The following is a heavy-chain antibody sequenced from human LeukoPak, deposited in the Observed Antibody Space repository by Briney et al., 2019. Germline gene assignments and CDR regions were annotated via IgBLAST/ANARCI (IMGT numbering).Heavy chain of an antibody. Sequence: GRSLRLSCAASGFTFSSYAMHWVRQAPGKGLEWVAVISYNGSNKYYADSVKGRFTISRDNSKNTLYLQMNSLRAEDTAVYYCARRPCGGDCYGPFDYWGQGTLVTVSS. CDR3: ARRPCGGDCYGPFDY. CDR1: GFTFSSYA. J-gene: IGHJ4*02. V-gene: IGHV3-30-3*01. D-gene: IGHD2-21*01. CDR2: ISYNGSNK.